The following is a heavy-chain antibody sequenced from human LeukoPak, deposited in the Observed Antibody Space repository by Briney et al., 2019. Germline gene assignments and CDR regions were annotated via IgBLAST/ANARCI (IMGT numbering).Heavy chain of an antibody. Sequence: PGXXLRLSCAASGFSVSTSYMSWVRQAPGKGLEWVSAVYSGGSTYYADSVKGRFTISRDNSKNTLSLPMNSLRAEDTAVYYCARGQFGLVPSWAHAFDIWGQGTMVTVSS. CDR3: ARGQFGLVPSWAHAFDI. J-gene: IGHJ3*02. D-gene: IGHD3-3*01. V-gene: IGHV3-66*02. CDR1: GFSVSTSY. CDR2: VYSGGST.